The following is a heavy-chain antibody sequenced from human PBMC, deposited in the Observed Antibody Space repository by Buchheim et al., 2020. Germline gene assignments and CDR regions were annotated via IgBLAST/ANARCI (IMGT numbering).Heavy chain of an antibody. CDR1: GGSIISGVY. V-gene: IGHV4-30-4*08. Sequence: QVQLQESGPGLVKPSQTLSLTCTVSGGSIISGVYWSWIRQHPGKGLEWIGYIYHSGSTYYNPSLKSRVTISVETSKNQFSLKLSSVTAADTAVYYCARGPSAMIDRGRDFDYWGQGTL. CDR2: IYHSGST. J-gene: IGHJ4*02. D-gene: IGHD3-22*01. CDR3: ARGPSAMIDRGRDFDY.